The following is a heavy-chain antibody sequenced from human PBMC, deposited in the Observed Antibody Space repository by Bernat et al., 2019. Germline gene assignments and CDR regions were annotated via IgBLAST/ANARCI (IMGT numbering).Heavy chain of an antibody. D-gene: IGHD3-9*01. J-gene: IGHJ5*02. V-gene: IGHV4-59*08. CDR1: GGSISSYY. Sequence: QVQLQESGPGLVKPSETLSLTCTVSGGSISSYYWSWIRQPPGKGLEWIGYIYYSGSTNYNPSLKSRVTISVDTSKNQFSLKLSSVTAADTAVYYCARLPYYDILTGYYSKGWFDPWGQGTLVTVSS. CDR2: IYYSGST. CDR3: ARLPYYDILTGYYSKGWFDP.